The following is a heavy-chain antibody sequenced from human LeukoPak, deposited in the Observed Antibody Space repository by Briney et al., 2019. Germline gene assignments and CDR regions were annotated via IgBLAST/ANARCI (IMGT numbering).Heavy chain of an antibody. D-gene: IGHD6-13*01. CDR2: INPSGGST. CDR3: TREAYGSSSRDDAFDI. Sequence: GASVKVSCKASGYTFTSYYMHWVRQAPGQGLEWMGIINPSGGSTSYAQKFQGRVTMTRDTSTSTVYMELSSLRSEGTAVYYCTREAYGSSSRDDAFDIWGQGTMVIVSS. CDR1: GYTFTSYY. V-gene: IGHV1-46*01. J-gene: IGHJ3*02.